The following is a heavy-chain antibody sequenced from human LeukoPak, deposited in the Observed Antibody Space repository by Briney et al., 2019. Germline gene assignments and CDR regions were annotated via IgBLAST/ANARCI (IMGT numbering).Heavy chain of an antibody. CDR1: GFTFSSYA. CDR2: ISYDGSNK. Sequence: PGGSLRLSCAAPGFTFSSYAMHWVRQAPGKGLEWVAVISYDGSNKYYADSVKGRFTISRDNSKNTLYLQMNSLRAEDTAMYYCASPMVRGVIKVGPYGYWGQGTLVTVSS. D-gene: IGHD3-10*01. V-gene: IGHV3-30*04. J-gene: IGHJ4*02. CDR3: ASPMVRGVIKVGPYGY.